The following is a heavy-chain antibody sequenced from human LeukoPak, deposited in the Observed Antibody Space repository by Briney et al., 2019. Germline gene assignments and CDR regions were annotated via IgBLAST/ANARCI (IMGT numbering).Heavy chain of an antibody. D-gene: IGHD2-2*01. Sequence: GSLRLSCAASGFTFSSYGMHWVRQAPGKGLEWVAFIRYDGSNKYYADSVKGRFTISRDNSKNTLYLQMNSLRAEDTAVYYCAKDRRYQLPFDYWGQGTLVTVSS. CDR3: AKDRRYQLPFDY. CDR2: IRYDGSNK. V-gene: IGHV3-30*02. CDR1: GFTFSSYG. J-gene: IGHJ4*02.